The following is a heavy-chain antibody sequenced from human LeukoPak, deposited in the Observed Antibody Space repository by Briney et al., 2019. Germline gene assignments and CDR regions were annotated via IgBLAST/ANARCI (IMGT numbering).Heavy chain of an antibody. J-gene: IGHJ3*02. CDR1: GFTFDDYA. CDR3: AKDYQYQLLHDAFDI. Sequence: GGSLRLSCAASGFTFDDYAMHWVRQAPGKGLEWVSGISWNSGSIGYADSVKGRFTISRDNAKNSLYLQMNSLRAEDTALYYCAKDYQYQLLHDAFDIRGQGTMVTVSS. CDR2: ISWNSGSI. V-gene: IGHV3-9*01. D-gene: IGHD2-2*01.